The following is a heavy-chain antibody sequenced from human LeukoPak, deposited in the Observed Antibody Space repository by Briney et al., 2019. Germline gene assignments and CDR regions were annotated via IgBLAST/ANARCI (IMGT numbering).Heavy chain of an antibody. CDR3: ARGAYCSSTSCYIYYFDY. V-gene: IGHV1-2*06. CDR1: GYTFTGYY. Sequence: GASVKVSCKASGYTFTGYYLHWVRQAPGQGLEWMGRINPNSGGSNYALRFQGRVTMTRDTSINTAYMELSRLRSDDTAVYYCARGAYCSSTSCYIYYFDYWGQGTLVTVSS. D-gene: IGHD2-2*01. CDR2: INPNSGGS. J-gene: IGHJ4*02.